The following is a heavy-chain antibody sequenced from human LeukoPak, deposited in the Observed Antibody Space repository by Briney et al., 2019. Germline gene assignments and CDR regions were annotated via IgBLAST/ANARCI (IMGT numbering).Heavy chain of an antibody. J-gene: IGHJ4*02. D-gene: IGHD6-13*01. Sequence: GGSLRLSCAASGFTFSSYAMSWVRQAPGKGLEWVSAISGSGGSTYHADSVKGRFTISRDNSKNTLYLQMNSLRAEDTAVYYCAKDSPQTSSQIYYFDYWGQGTLVTVSS. V-gene: IGHV3-23*01. CDR1: GFTFSSYA. CDR2: ISGSGGST. CDR3: AKDSPQTSSQIYYFDY.